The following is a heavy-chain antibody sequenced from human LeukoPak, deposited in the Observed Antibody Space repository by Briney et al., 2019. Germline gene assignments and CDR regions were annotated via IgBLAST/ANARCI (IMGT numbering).Heavy chain of an antibody. CDR1: GYSFTSYW. D-gene: IGHD1-26*01. J-gene: IGHJ3*02. Sequence: GESLKISCQGSGYSFTSYWIGWVRQMPGKGLGWMGIIYPGDSDTRYSPSFQGQVTTSADRSISTAYLQWSSLKASDTAMYYCARQVGGIGKGAFDIWGQGTMVTVSS. CDR3: ARQVGGIGKGAFDI. CDR2: IYPGDSDT. V-gene: IGHV5-51*01.